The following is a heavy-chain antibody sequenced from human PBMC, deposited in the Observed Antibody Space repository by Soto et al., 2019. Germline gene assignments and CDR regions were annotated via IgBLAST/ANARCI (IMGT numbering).Heavy chain of an antibody. Sequence: EVQLVESGGGLVQPGGSLRLSCAASGFTFISYWMHWVRQAPWKGLVWVSRINAGGTTANYADSVKGRFTISRDNAKNTVYLQMNSLSAEDTAVYYCSSSATGIYGDYNWVQGPLVTVSS. V-gene: IGHV3-74*02. D-gene: IGHD4-17*01. CDR1: GFTFISYW. CDR3: SSSATGIYGDYN. CDR2: INAGGTTA. J-gene: IGHJ4*02.